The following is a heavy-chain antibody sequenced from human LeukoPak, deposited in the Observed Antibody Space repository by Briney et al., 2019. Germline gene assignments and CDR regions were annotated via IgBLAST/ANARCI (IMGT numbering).Heavy chain of an antibody. CDR1: GFTFSGYW. CDR3: ARKGGIYGYAY. V-gene: IGHV3-7*01. D-gene: IGHD5-18*01. Sequence: PGGSLRLSCAASGFTFSGYWMSWVRQPPGKGLEWVANIKQDGSEKYYVDSVKGRFTISRDNAENSLYLQMNSLRVEDTAVYYCARKGGIYGYAYWGQGTLVTVSS. J-gene: IGHJ4*02. CDR2: IKQDGSEK.